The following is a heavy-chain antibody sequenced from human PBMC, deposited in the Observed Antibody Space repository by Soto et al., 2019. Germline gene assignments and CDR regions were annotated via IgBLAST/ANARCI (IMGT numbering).Heavy chain of an antibody. Sequence: QVHLVQSGAEVKKPGASVKGSCKTSGYPFTSYGIVWVRQAPGQGLEWMGWISPYNCNTYDAQKFQGRVTMTTDTHTNTVKLELRSVRSKDPVVYSCARKHSLDSTTYYGIDVWGQGTTVTVSS. V-gene: IGHV1-18*01. J-gene: IGHJ6*02. D-gene: IGHD2-2*03. CDR3: ARKHSLDSTTYYGIDV. CDR2: ISPYNCNT. CDR1: GYPFTSYG.